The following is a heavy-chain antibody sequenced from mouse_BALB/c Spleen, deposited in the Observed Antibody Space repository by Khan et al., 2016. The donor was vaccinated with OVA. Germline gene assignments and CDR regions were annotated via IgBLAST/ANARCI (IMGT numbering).Heavy chain of an antibody. D-gene: IGHD3-2*01. CDR3: TEGGGGNRFAY. J-gene: IGHJ3*01. Sequence: QVQLKQSGTELVRPGVSVKISCKGSGYTFTDFTLHWVKQSHAMSLEWIGVISTYYGDATYNQRFKDKATMTVDKSSSTAYMELARLTSEDSAIFFLTEGGGGNRFAYWGQGTLVTVSA. CDR1: GYTFTDFT. CDR2: ISTYYGDA. V-gene: IGHV1S137*01.